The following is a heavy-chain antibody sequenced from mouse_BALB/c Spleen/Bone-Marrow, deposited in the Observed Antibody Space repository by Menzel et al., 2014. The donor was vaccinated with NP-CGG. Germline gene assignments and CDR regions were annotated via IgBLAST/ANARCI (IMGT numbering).Heavy chain of an antibody. CDR3: ARPRFAY. V-gene: IGHV5-9-3*01. Sequence: EVKLMESGGGLVKPGGSLKLSCAASGFTFXSYAMSWVRQTPEKRLEWVATISSGGSYTYYPDSVKGRFTISRDNAKNTLYLQMSSLRSEDTAMYYCARPRFAYWGQGTLVTVSA. CDR2: ISSGGSYT. J-gene: IGHJ3*01. CDR1: GFTFXSYA.